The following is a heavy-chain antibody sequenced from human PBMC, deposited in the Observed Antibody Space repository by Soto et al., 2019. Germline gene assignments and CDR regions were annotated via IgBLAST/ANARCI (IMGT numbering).Heavy chain of an antibody. CDR3: AKDRRLILTGNPQYFDY. D-gene: IGHD3-9*01. CDR1: GFTFSSYA. Sequence: EVQLLESGGGLVQPGGSLRLSCAASGFTFSSYAMSWVRQAPGKGLEWVSAISGSGGSTYYADSVKGRFTISRDNSKNTLYLQMNSLRAEDTAVYYCAKDRRLILTGNPQYFDYWGQGTLVTVSS. CDR2: ISGSGGST. V-gene: IGHV3-23*01. J-gene: IGHJ4*02.